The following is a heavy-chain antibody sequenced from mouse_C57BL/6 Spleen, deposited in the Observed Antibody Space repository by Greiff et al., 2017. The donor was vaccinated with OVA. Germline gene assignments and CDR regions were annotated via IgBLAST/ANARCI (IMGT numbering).Heavy chain of an antibody. J-gene: IGHJ4*01. V-gene: IGHV1-7*01. Sequence: QVQLQQSGAELAKPEASVTLSCKASGYTFTRYWMHWVQQRPGQGLEWIGYINPSSGYTKYNQKFKDKATLTADKSSSTAYMQLSSLTYEDSAVDYCARGYDYDGDYAMDYWGQGTSVTVSS. CDR3: ARGYDYDGDYAMDY. CDR1: GYTFTRYW. CDR2: INPSSGYT. D-gene: IGHD2-4*01.